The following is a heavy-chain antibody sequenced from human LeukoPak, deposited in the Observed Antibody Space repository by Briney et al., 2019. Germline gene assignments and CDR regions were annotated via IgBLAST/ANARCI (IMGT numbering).Heavy chain of an antibody. CDR1: GFTFSSYS. CDR2: ISGRDGST. D-gene: IGHD6-13*01. V-gene: IGHV3-23*01. CDR3: ATTGYSNRNY. Sequence: PGGSLRLPCAASGFTFSSYSMNWVRQAPGKGLEWVSSISGRDGSTYYAASVKGRFTISRDNSKNTLYLQMNSLRDEDTAVYYCATTGYSNRNYWGQGTLVTVSS. J-gene: IGHJ4*02.